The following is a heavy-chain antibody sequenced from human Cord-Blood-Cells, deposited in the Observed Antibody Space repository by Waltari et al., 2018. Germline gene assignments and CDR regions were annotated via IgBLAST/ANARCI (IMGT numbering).Heavy chain of an antibody. CDR1: GYSISSGSY. CDR2: IYRSGST. D-gene: IGHD2-21*01. V-gene: IGHV4-38-2*02. CDR3: ARDSEAYCGGDCYDSSFDY. Sequence: QVQLQESGPGLVKLSETLSLTCTVSGYSISSGSYWAWIRQPPGKGLEWIGSIYRSGSTYYTPSLKSRVTISVDTSKNQFSLKLSSVTAADTAVYYCARDSEAYCGGDCYDSSFDYWGQGTLVTVSS. J-gene: IGHJ4*02.